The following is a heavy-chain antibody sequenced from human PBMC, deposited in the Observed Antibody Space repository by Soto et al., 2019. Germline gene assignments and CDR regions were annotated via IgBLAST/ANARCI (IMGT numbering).Heavy chain of an antibody. CDR3: ARGRAVSKSFYFDY. Sequence: SSETLSLTCTVSSDSINTNYWNWIRQSPDKGLEWIGYIHYTGSTDQNPSLRSRVIISIDTPKNQFSLTLTSVTAADTAVYFCARGRAVSKSFYFDYWGQGMLVTVSS. D-gene: IGHD6-19*01. CDR2: IHYTGST. CDR1: SDSINTNY. J-gene: IGHJ4*02. V-gene: IGHV4-59*01.